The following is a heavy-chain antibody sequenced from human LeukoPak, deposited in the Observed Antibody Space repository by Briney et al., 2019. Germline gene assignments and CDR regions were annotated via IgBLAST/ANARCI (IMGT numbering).Heavy chain of an antibody. CDR3: AKDAPVNIVVVPAANS. CDR1: GFTFSSYA. CDR2: ISGSGGST. V-gene: IGHV3-23*01. J-gene: IGHJ4*02. D-gene: IGHD2-2*01. Sequence: GGSLRLSCAASGFTFSSYAMSWVRQAPGKGLEWVSAISGSGGSTYYADSVRGRFTISRDNSKNTLYLQMNSLRAEDTAVYYCAKDAPVNIVVVPAANSWGQGTLVTVSS.